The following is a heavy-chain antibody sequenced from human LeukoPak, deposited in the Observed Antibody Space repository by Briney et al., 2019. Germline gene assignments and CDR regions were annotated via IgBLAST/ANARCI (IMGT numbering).Heavy chain of an antibody. CDR1: GYIFTSYW. J-gene: IGHJ4*02. CDR2: IYPGDSDT. V-gene: IGHV5-51*01. D-gene: IGHD2-2*01. Sequence: GESLKISCKGSGYIFTSYWIAWVRQMPGKGLEWMGIIYPGDSDTRYSLSSQGQVTISADKSLNTAYLQWSSLKASDTAIYYCTRRPSPTSADAHWGQGTLVTVSS. CDR3: TRRPSPTSADAH.